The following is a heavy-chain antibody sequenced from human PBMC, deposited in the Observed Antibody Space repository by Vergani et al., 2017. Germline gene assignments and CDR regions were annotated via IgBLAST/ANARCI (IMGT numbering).Heavy chain of an antibody. CDR2: IIPIFRTA. Sequence: QVQLVQSGAEVKKPGSSVKVSCKASGGKFSRHAINWVRLAPGQGLECMGRIIPIFRTANYAQKFQGRVTITADESTNTAYMELSSLRSEDTAVYYCARANVELTTIRGDAFDIGGQGTMVTVSS. CDR1: GGKFSRHA. V-gene: IGHV1-69*13. J-gene: IGHJ3*02. D-gene: IGHD5-24*01. CDR3: ARANVELTTIRGDAFDI.